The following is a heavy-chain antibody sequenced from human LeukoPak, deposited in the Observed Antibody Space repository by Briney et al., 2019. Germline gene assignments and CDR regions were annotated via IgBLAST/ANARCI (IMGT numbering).Heavy chain of an antibody. CDR3: ARALYCSRTSCYRDYYFDR. J-gene: IGHJ4*02. CDR1: GFTFSSYG. Sequence: GGSLRLSCAASGFTFSSYGMHWVRQAPGKGLEWVAVIWYDGSNKYYADSVKGRFIISRDNSKNTVYLQMNSLRAEDTAVYYCARALYCSRTSCYRDYYFDRWGQGTLVTVSS. D-gene: IGHD2-2*02. V-gene: IGHV3-33*01. CDR2: IWYDGSNK.